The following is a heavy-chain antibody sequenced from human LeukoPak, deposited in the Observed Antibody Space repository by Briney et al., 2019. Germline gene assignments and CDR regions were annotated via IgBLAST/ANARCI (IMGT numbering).Heavy chain of an antibody. CDR3: ARIDSGYDPDY. CDR2: ISSSGSTI. D-gene: IGHD5-12*01. CDR1: GFTFRTSA. V-gene: IGHV3-48*03. J-gene: IGHJ4*02. Sequence: GGSLRLSCAASGFTFRTSAMNWVRQAPGKGLEWVSYISSSGSTIYYADSVKGRFTISRDNAKNSLYLQMNSLRAEDTAVYYCARIDSGYDPDYWGQGTLVTVSS.